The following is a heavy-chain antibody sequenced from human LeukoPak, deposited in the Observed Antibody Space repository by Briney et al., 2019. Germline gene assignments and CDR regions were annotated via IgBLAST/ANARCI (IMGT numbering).Heavy chain of an antibody. CDR1: GVFISSGGYS. J-gene: IGHJ4*02. CDR2: IYYSGST. Sequence: SQTLSLTCAVSGVFISSGGYSWSWIRQPPGKGLEWIGYIYYSGSTHYNPSLKRRVNISVDTSKNQFSLKVSSVTAADTAVYYCARGVSGELDYWGQGTLVTVSS. CDR3: ARGVSGELDY. V-gene: IGHV4-30-4*07. D-gene: IGHD6-13*01.